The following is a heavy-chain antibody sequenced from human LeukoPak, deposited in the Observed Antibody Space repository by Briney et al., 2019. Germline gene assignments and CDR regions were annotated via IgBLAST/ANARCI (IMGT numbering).Heavy chain of an antibody. CDR1: GFTFSSYN. J-gene: IGHJ1*01. V-gene: IGHV3-48*04. CDR2: INTGSNII. Sequence: GESLRLSCAASGFTFSSYNMDWVRQAPGKGLEWVSYINTGSNIIYYADSVKGRFTISRDNTKNTLYLQMNSLRAEDTAVYYCAKAGPYCSGGSCYPGWFQHWGQGTLVTVSS. D-gene: IGHD2-15*01. CDR3: AKAGPYCSGGSCYPGWFQH.